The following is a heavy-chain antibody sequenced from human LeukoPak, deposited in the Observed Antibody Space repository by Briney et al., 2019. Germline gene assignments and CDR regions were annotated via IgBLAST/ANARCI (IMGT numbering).Heavy chain of an antibody. J-gene: IGHJ3*01. CDR1: GDSISSYY. D-gene: IGHD6-13*01. CDR2: IYGSGGT. CDR3: ARAGLAASGTGAFDV. V-gene: IGHV4-59*01. Sequence: PSETLSLTCTVFGDSISSYYWSWIRQPPGKGLEWIGYIYGSGGTNRNPSLKSQVVMSVDTSKNQFSLKLSSVTAADTAVYYCARAGLAASGTGAFDVWGHGTMVAVSS.